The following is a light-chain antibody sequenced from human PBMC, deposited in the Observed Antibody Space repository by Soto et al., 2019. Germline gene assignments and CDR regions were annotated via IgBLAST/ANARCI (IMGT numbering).Light chain of an antibody. Sequence: ENQMTQSPSSLSASVGDRVTIPCRASQTISTFLNWYQQRPGKAPRLLIYGASTLQSGVPSRFNGSGSGTEFTLTIGSLQLEDFATYSCQQGFSTPWTFGQGTKVDI. J-gene: IGKJ1*01. CDR1: QTISTF. CDR2: GAS. V-gene: IGKV1-39*01. CDR3: QQGFSTPWT.